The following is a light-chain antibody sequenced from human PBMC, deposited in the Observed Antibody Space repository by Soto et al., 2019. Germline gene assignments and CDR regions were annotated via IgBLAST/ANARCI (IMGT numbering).Light chain of an antibody. CDR2: LNSDGSH. J-gene: IGLJ3*02. Sequence: QPVLTQSPSASASLGASVKLTCTLSSGHSSYAIAWHQQQPEKGPRYLMKLNSDGSHSKGDGIPDSFSGSSSGAERYLTISRLQSEDEADYYLQTWGTGIHGAFGGRTKRTVL. CDR1: SGHSSYA. CDR3: QTWGTGIHGA. V-gene: IGLV4-69*01.